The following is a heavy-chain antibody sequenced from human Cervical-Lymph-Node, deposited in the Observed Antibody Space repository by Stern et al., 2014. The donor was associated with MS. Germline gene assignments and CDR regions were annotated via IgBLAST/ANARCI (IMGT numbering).Heavy chain of an antibody. CDR3: ARDGYSYSQARY. D-gene: IGHD5-18*01. V-gene: IGHV1-18*01. J-gene: IGHJ4*02. Sequence: VQLEESGTEVKKPGASVKGSCKASGYTFTDYGITWVRQAPGQGLEWMGWISALNGNTNYAQKLQGRVTMTTDTSTSTAYMELRSLRSDDTAVYYCARDGYSYSQARYWGQGTLVTVSS. CDR1: GYTFTDYG. CDR2: ISALNGNT.